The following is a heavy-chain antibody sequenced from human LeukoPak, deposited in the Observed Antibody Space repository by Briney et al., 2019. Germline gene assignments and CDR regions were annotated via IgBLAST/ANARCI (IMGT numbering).Heavy chain of an antibody. D-gene: IGHD3-10*01. J-gene: IGHJ4*02. V-gene: IGHV3-7*01. CDR2: IKQDGSEK. CDR3: ARDRLDISMVFDY. Sequence: PGGSLILSCGASGFTFSSYWMSWVRQAPGKGLEWVANIKQDGSEKYYVDSVKGRFIISRDNAKNSLYLQMNSLRAEDTALYYCARDRLDISMVFDYWGQGTLVTVSS. CDR1: GFTFSSYW.